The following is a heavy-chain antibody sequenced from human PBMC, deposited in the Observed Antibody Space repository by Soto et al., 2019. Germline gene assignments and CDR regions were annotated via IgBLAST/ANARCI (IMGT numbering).Heavy chain of an antibody. D-gene: IGHD2-15*01. CDR2: IIPIFGTA. V-gene: IGHV1-69*13. J-gene: IGHJ6*02. CDR1: GGTFSSYA. CDR3: ARLGDSAGYYYYYMDV. Sequence: ASVKLSCKASGGTFSSYAISWVRQAPGQGLEWMGGIIPIFGTANYAQKFQGGVTITADESTSTAYMELSSLRSEDTAVYYCARLGDSAGYYYYYMDVWGQGTTVTVS.